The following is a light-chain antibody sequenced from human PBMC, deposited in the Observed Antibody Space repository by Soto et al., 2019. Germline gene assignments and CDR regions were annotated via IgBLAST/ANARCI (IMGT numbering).Light chain of an antibody. Sequence: EIVLTQSPDTLSLSPGERATLSCRSSQNIGNSVAWYQQKPGQAPRLLIYDVSKRAAGVTDRFSGSGSGTDFTLTISSLEPEDFAAYSCQQRRKWPLTFGGGTNIEIK. CDR2: DVS. J-gene: IGKJ4*01. CDR1: QNIGNS. CDR3: QQRRKWPLT. V-gene: IGKV3-11*01.